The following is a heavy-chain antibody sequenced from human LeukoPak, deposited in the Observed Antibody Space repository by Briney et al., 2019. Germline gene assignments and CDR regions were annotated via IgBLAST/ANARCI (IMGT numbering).Heavy chain of an antibody. J-gene: IGHJ6*02. CDR3: ARDACSSTSCYSYYYYYGMDV. CDR1: GYTFTGYH. CDR2: IIPIFGIA. D-gene: IGHD2-2*01. V-gene: IGHV1-69*04. Sequence: SVKVSCKASGYTFTGYHMHWVRQAPGQGLEWMGRIIPIFGIANYAQKFQGRVTITADKSTSTAYMELSSLRSEDTAVYYCARDACSSTSCYSYYYYYGMDVWGQGTTVTVSS.